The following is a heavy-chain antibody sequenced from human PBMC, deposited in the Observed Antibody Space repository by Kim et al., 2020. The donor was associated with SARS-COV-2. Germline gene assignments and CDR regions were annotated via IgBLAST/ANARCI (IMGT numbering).Heavy chain of an antibody. J-gene: IGHJ4*02. Sequence: YYADSVKGRFTISRDTSKNTLYLQMNSLRAEDTAVYYCAKDPRFEAAATRWGQGTLVTVSS. V-gene: IGHV3-23*01. D-gene: IGHD6-13*01. CDR3: AKDPRFEAAATR.